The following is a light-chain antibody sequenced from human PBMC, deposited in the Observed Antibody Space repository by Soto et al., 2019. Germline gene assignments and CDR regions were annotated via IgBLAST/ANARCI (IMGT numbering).Light chain of an antibody. CDR2: GAS. Sequence: EIVMTQSPATLSVSPGERATLSCRASQSVSSNLAWYQQKPGQAPRLLIYGASTRATGIPARFSGSGSGTEFTLTITRLEPEDFAVYYCQHYGSSPETFGQGTKVDIK. J-gene: IGKJ1*01. CDR3: QHYGSSPET. V-gene: IGKV3-15*01. CDR1: QSVSSN.